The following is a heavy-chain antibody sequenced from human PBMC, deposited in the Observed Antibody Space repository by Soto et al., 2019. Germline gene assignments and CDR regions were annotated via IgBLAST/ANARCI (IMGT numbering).Heavy chain of an antibody. D-gene: IGHD3-10*01. Sequence: EVQLLESGGGLVQPGGSLRLSCAASGFTFSSYAMTWVRQAPGKGLEWVSAISDSGGSTYYADSVKGRFTISRDNSKSTLYLQMNRLRAEDMAIYYCAKPVQVGPHYHYGMDVWGQGTTVTVSS. J-gene: IGHJ6*02. CDR2: ISDSGGST. CDR1: GFTFSSYA. V-gene: IGHV3-23*01. CDR3: AKPVQVGPHYHYGMDV.